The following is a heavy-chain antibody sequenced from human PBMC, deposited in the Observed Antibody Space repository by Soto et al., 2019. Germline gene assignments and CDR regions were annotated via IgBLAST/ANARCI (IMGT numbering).Heavy chain of an antibody. V-gene: IGHV3-53*01. J-gene: IGHJ6*02. Sequence: PGGSLRLSCAASGFTVSSNYMSWVRQAPGKGLEWVSVIYSGGSTYYADSVKGRFTISRHNSKNTLYLQMNSLRAEDTAVYYCAKDDGNVVVVAAASSNYYYYGMDVWGQGTTVTVSS. D-gene: IGHD2-15*01. CDR3: AKDDGNVVVVAAASSNYYYYGMDV. CDR1: GFTVSSNY. CDR2: IYSGGST.